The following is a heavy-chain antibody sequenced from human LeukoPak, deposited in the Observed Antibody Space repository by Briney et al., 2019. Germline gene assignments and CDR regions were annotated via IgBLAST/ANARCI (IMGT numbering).Heavy chain of an antibody. J-gene: IGHJ3*02. CDR3: ARREWGANNTPCPLNI. CDR2: ISSTSSDI. D-gene: IGHD1-26*01. V-gene: IGHV3-21*01. CDR1: GFTFSTYS. Sequence: GGSLRLSCAASGFTFSTYSMNWVRQAPGKGLEWVSVISSTSSDIYYADSVKGRFTISRDNAKNSLFLQLSSLRAEDTAVYYCARREWGANNTPCPLNIWGKGTMVTVSS.